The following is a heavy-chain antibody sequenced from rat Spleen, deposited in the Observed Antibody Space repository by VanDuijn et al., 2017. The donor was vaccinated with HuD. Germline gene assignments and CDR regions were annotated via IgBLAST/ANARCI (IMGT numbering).Heavy chain of an antibody. D-gene: IGHD2-1*01. V-gene: IGHV5-46*01. CDR2: IGSSGGST. CDR3: TRDSDIPTYYFDY. J-gene: IGHJ2*01. CDR1: GFTFSSLP. Sequence: EVQLVESGGGLVQPGRSMKLSCAASGFTFSSLPMAWVRQAPTKGLEWVATIGSSGGSTFYRDSVKGRFTISRDNAKSTLYLQMNSLRSEDTATYYCTRDSDIPTYYFDYWGQGVMVTVSS.